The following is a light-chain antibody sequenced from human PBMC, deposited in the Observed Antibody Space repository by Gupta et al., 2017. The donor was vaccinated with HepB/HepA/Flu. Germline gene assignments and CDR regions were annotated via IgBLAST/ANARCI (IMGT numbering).Light chain of an antibody. V-gene: IGKV4-1*01. CDR2: WAS. CDR1: QSGLYSSNNKNY. J-gene: IGKJ2*01. Sequence: DIVMTQSPASLAVSLGERATINCKSSQSGLYSSNNKNYLAWYQQKPGQPPKLLIYWASTRESGVPDRFSGSGSGTDFTLTISSLQAEDVAVYYCQQDDSTPYTFGQGTKLEIK. CDR3: QQDDSTPYT.